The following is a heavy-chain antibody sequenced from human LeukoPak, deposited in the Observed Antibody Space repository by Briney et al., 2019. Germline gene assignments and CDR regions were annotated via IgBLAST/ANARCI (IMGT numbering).Heavy chain of an antibody. CDR1: GFSLSSSGVN. CDR2: IYWGDDK. D-gene: IGHD1-26*01. Sequence: ESGPTLVRPTQTLTLTCTLSGFSLSSSGVNVGWIRQPPGGALEWLALIYWGDDKRYGPSLKNRVAITRDTSKNQVVLTVTNMDPVDTGTYYCVYRRTSGGYFDFWDQGTLVTVSS. J-gene: IGHJ4*03. CDR3: VYRRTSGGYFDF. V-gene: IGHV2-5*05.